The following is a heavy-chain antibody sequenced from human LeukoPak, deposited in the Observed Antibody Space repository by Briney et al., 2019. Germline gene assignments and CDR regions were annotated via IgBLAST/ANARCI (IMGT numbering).Heavy chain of an antibody. J-gene: IGHJ6*02. CDR1: GFTFSSYA. Sequence: GGSLRLSCAASGFTFSSYAMHWVRQAPGKGLEWVAVISYDGGNKYYADSVKGRFTISRDNSKNTLYLQMNSLRAEDTAVYYCARVDTAMVLDYYYGMDVWGQGTTVTVSS. D-gene: IGHD5-18*01. CDR2: ISYDGGNK. V-gene: IGHV3-30-3*01. CDR3: ARVDTAMVLDYYYGMDV.